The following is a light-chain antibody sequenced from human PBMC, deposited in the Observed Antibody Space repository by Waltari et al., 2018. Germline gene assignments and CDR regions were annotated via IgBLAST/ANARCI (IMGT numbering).Light chain of an antibody. CDR1: SGHITNV. J-gene: IGLJ3*02. CDR2: INSDGSH. V-gene: IGLV4-69*01. Sequence: QLALTQSPSASASLGASVKLTCTLDSGHITNVVAWHQQHPERGPRYLMKINSDGSHSKGDEIPDRFSGSSSGAERYLTISSVQSDDEADYYCQTGGHGTWVFGGGTKLTVL. CDR3: QTGGHGTWV.